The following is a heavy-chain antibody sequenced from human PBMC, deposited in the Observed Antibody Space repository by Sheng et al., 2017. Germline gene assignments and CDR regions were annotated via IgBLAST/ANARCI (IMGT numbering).Heavy chain of an antibody. J-gene: IGHJ4*02. CDR3: AKGYGDYYFDY. CDR2: IRYDGSNK. CDR1: GFTFSSYG. D-gene: IGHD4-17*01. Sequence: QVQLVESGGGVVQPGGSLRLSCAASGFTFSSYGMHWVRQAPGKGLEWVAFIRYDGSNKYYADSVKGRFTISRDNSKNTLYLQMNSLRAEDTAVYYCAKGYGDYYFDYWGQGTLVTVSS. V-gene: IGHV3-30*02.